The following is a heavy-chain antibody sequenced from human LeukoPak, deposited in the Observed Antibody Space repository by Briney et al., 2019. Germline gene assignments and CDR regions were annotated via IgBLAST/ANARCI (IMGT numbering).Heavy chain of an antibody. CDR1: GFTFSSYW. CDR2: ISGSGSST. V-gene: IGHV3-23*01. J-gene: IGHJ5*02. CDR3: AKDWAYGSGSNWFDP. D-gene: IGHD3-10*01. Sequence: GGSLRLSCAASGFTFSSYWMSWVRQAPGKGLEWVSAISGSGSSTYYADSVKGRFTISRDNSKNTLYLQMNSLRAKDTAVYYCAKDWAYGSGSNWFDPWGQGTLVTVSS.